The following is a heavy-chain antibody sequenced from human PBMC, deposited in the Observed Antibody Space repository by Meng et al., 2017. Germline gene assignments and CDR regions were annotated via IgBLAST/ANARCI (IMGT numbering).Heavy chain of an antibody. CDR2: INSGNGNT. J-gene: IGHJ5*02. Sequence: HLCPSGAEGKQPWALVNVFWKASGYTVTSYAMHWVRQAPGQRLEWMGWINSGNGNTKYSQTFQSRVTITRDTSASTAYMELSSLRSEDTAVYYCARDKLETFDPWGQGTLVTVSS. D-gene: IGHD3-3*01. CDR1: GYTVTSYA. CDR3: ARDKLETFDP. V-gene: IGHV1-3*04.